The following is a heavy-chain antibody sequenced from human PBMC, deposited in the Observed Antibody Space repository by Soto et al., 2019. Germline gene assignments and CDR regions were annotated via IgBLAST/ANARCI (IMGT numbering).Heavy chain of an antibody. CDR1: GYTFTSYG. V-gene: IGHV1-18*01. D-gene: IGHD6-19*01. CDR2: ISACNGNT. J-gene: IGHJ5*02. CDR3: ARVRLKQWLLPKYNWFDP. Sequence: ASVKVSCKASGYTFTSYGISWVRQAPGQGLEWMGWISACNGNTNYAQKLQGRVTMTTDTSTSTAYMELRSLRSDDTAVYYCARVRLKQWLLPKYNWFDPWGQGTLVTVSS.